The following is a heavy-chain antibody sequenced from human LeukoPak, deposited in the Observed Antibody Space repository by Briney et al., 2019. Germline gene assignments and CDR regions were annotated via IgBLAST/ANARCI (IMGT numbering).Heavy chain of an antibody. V-gene: IGHV3-20*04. CDR2: INWNGGST. CDR1: GFTFDDYG. Sequence: GGSLRLSCAASGFTFDDYGMSWVRQAPGKGLEWVSGINWNGGSTGYADSVKGRFTISRDNAKNSLYLQMNSLRAEDTALYYCARERGHYDSSGYSYYYYYMDVWGKGTTVTVSS. J-gene: IGHJ6*03. CDR3: ARERGHYDSSGYSYYYYYMDV. D-gene: IGHD3-22*01.